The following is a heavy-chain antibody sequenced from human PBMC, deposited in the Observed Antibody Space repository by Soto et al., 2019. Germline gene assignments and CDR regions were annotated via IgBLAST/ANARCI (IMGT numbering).Heavy chain of an antibody. J-gene: IGHJ3*02. V-gene: IGHV4-34*12. CDR1: GASLGGFH. D-gene: IGHD3-16*01. CDR3: ARSPLGYDYVRQTWREVGDSFDI. CDR2: LIHGGST. Sequence: SETLSLTCATYGASLGGFHWTWLRQAPGKGLEWIGELIHGGSTNYNPSLKSRVSFSLDTSKNQFSLHLMSVTAADTAVYYCARSPLGYDYVRQTWREVGDSFDIWGRGTMVTVSS.